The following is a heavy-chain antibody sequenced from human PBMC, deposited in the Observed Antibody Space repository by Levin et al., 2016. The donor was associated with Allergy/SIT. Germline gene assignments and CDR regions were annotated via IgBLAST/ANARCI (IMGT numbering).Heavy chain of an antibody. D-gene: IGHD1-14*01. CDR3: ARFSPDPDYYFDY. J-gene: IGHJ4*02. Sequence: GGSLRLSCAASGFTFSSYSMNWVRQAPGKGLEWVSSISSSSSYIYYADSVKGRFTISRDNAKNSLYLQMNSLRAEDTAVYYCARFSPDPDYYFDYWGQGTLVTVSS. V-gene: IGHV3-21*01. CDR2: ISSSSSYI. CDR1: GFTFSSYS.